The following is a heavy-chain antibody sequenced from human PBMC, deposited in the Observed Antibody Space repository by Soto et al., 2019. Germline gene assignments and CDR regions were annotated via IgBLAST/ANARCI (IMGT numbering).Heavy chain of an antibody. J-gene: IGHJ4*02. V-gene: IGHV1-8*01. CDR1: GYTFTSYD. CDR2: MNPNSGNT. CDR3: ARGSRSISGVGIQLKDPSAIDY. Sequence: ASVKVSCKASGYTFTSYDINWVRQATGQGLEWMGWMNPNSGNTGYAQKFQGRVTMTRNTSISTAYMELSSLRSEDTAVYYCARGSRSISGVGIQLKDPSAIDYWGQGTLVTVSS. D-gene: IGHD3-3*01.